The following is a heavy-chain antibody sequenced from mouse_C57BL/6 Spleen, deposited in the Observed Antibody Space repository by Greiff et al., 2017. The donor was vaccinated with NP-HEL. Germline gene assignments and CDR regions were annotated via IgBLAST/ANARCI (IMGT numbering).Heavy chain of an antibody. CDR2: IDPSDSYT. CDR1: GYTFTSYW. V-gene: IGHV1-69*01. Sequence: QVQLQQSGAELVMPGASVKLSCKASGYTFTSYWMHWVKQRPGQGLEWIGEIDPSDSYTNYNQKFKGKSTLTVDKSSSTAYMQLSSLTSEDSAVYYCARQGIYYAYFDYWGQGTTLTVSS. D-gene: IGHD2-1*01. CDR3: ARQGIYYAYFDY. J-gene: IGHJ2*01.